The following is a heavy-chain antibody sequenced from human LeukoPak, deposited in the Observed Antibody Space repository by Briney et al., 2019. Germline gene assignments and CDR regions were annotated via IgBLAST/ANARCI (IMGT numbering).Heavy chain of an antibody. CDR2: ISSGTSYI. V-gene: IGHV3-21*01. J-gene: IGHJ3*02. Sequence: PGGSLRLSCAASGFTFNTYTMNWVRQAPGKGLEWVSSISSGTSYIYYADSVKGRFTITRDNAKNSLYLQMNSLRAEDTAVYYCARDPTSSWETAFDIWGQGTMVTVSS. D-gene: IGHD1-26*01. CDR3: ARDPTSSWETAFDI. CDR1: GFTFNTYT.